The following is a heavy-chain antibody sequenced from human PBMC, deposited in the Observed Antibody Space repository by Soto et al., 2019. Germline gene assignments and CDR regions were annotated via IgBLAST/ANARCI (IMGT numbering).Heavy chain of an antibody. Sequence: SETLSLTCTVSGGSISSGDYYWSWIRQPPGKGLEWIGYIYYSGSTYYNPSLKSRVTISVDTSKNQFSLKLSSVTAADTAVYYCARRGVTRTFDYWGQGTLVTVSS. J-gene: IGHJ4*02. CDR1: GGSISSGDYY. V-gene: IGHV4-30-4*01. D-gene: IGHD1-26*01. CDR2: IYYSGST. CDR3: ARRGVTRTFDY.